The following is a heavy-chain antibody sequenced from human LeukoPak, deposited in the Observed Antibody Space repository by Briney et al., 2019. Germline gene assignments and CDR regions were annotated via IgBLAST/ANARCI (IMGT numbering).Heavy chain of an antibody. V-gene: IGHV4-39*07. D-gene: IGHD3-10*01. CDR3: ARLRRITMVRGVLGYFDY. CDR2: IYYSGST. Sequence: SETLSLTCTVSGGSISSSSYYWGWIRQPPGKGLEWIGSIYYSGSTYYNPSLKSRVTISVDTSKNQFSLKLSSVTAADTAVYYCARLRRITMVRGVLGYFDYWGQGTLVTVSS. J-gene: IGHJ4*02. CDR1: GGSISSSSYY.